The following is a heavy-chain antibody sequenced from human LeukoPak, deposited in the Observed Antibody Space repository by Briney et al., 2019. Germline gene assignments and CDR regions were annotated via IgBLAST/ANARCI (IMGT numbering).Heavy chain of an antibody. D-gene: IGHD3-10*01. V-gene: IGHV3-15*01. CDR1: GFTFSNAW. CDR2: IKSKTDGGTT. CDR3: TTVHRISMGRGVNDY. J-gene: IGHJ4*02. Sequence: PGGSLRLSCAASGFTFSNAWMSWVRQAPGKGLEWLGRIKSKTDGGTTDYAAPVKGSFTISRDDSKNTLYLQMNSLKTEDTAMYYCTTVHRISMGRGVNDYWGQGTLVTVSS.